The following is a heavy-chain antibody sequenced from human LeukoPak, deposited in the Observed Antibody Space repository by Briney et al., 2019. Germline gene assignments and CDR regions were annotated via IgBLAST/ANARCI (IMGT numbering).Heavy chain of an antibody. V-gene: IGHV4-61*01. J-gene: IGHJ5*02. D-gene: IGHD1-26*01. Sequence: SETLSLTCTVSGASVSSASYWTWIRQPPGKGVEWIAHIYNGVNTNYNPSLRSRVTISVDTSKNQFSLRLNSVTAADTAVYYCARSRAFNSGAFDPWGQGSLVTVSS. CDR3: ARSRAFNSGAFDP. CDR1: GASVSSASY. CDR2: IYNGVNT.